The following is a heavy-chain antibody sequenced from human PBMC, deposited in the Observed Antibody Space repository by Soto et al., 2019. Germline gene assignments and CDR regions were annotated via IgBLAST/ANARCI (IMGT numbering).Heavy chain of an antibody. D-gene: IGHD4-17*01. J-gene: IGHJ6*02. CDR3: VKNHDYGDYYYGMDV. CDR1: GFTFSSYA. Sequence: LRLSCSASGFTFSSYAMHWVRQAPGKGLEYVSAISSNGGSTYYADSVKGRFTISRGNSKNTLYLQMSSLRAEDTAVYYCVKNHDYGDYYYGMDVWGQGTKVTVSS. V-gene: IGHV3-64D*06. CDR2: ISSNGGST.